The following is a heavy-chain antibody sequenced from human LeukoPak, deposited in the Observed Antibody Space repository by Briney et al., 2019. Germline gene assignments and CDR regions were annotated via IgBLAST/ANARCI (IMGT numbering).Heavy chain of an antibody. CDR2: ISYDGSNK. D-gene: IGHD1-14*01. V-gene: IGHV3-30*04. CDR3: TRHRSRAEDD. CDR1: GFTFSSYA. J-gene: IGHJ4*02. Sequence: GGSLRLSCAASGFTFSSYAMHWVRQAPGKGLEWVAVISYDGSNKYYADSVKGRFTISRDNSKNTLYLQMNSLRAEDTAVYYCTRHRSRAEDDWGRGTLVTVSS.